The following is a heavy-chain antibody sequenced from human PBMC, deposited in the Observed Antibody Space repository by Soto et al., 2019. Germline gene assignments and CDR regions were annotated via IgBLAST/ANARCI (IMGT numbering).Heavy chain of an antibody. Sequence: QVQLQESGPGLVKPSQTLSLTCTVSGGSISSGDYYWSWIRQPPGKGLEWIGYIYYSGSTYYNPSLKSQVTISVDTSKSQFSLKLSSVTAPDTAVYYCARVGGFGATTIDYWGQGTLVTVSS. CDR3: ARVGGFGATTIDY. CDR1: GGSISSGDYY. J-gene: IGHJ4*02. V-gene: IGHV4-30-4*01. D-gene: IGHD3-10*01. CDR2: IYYSGST.